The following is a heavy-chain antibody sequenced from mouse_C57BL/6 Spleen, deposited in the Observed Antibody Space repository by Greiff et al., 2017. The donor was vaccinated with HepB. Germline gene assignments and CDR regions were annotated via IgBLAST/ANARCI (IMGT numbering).Heavy chain of an antibody. D-gene: IGHD1-1*01. V-gene: IGHV5-6*02. Sequence: EVMLVESGGDLVKPGGSLKLSCAASGFTFSSYGMSWVRQTPDKRLEWVATISSGGSYTYYPDSVKGRFTISRDNAKNTLYLQMSSLKSEDTAMYYCARKMRDYYGSSYDYAMDYWGQGTSVTVSS. CDR2: ISSGGSYT. CDR1: GFTFSSYG. J-gene: IGHJ4*01. CDR3: ARKMRDYYGSSYDYAMDY.